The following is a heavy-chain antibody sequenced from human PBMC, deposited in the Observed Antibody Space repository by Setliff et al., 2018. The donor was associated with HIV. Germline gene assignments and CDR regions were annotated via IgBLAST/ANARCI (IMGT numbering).Heavy chain of an antibody. CDR3: ARAAVAGPWRKLDY. D-gene: IGHD6-19*01. CDR2: INTHNGNT. Sequence: ASVKVSCKASGYIFTTFGFSWVRQAPGQGLEWMGWINTHNGNTHYAQRFQGRVTMTRDTSASTAYMELSSLRSDDTAVYYCARAAVAGPWRKLDYWGQGTLVTVSS. J-gene: IGHJ4*02. V-gene: IGHV1-18*01. CDR1: GYIFTTFG.